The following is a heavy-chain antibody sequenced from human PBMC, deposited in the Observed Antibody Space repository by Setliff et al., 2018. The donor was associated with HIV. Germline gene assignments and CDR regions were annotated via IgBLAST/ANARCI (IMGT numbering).Heavy chain of an antibody. V-gene: IGHV1-8*01. D-gene: IGHD3-10*01. CDR1: GYNFTSHD. CDR2: LTPHSGDT. CDR3: ARGWGLWFGQLSILPLDP. Sequence: ASVKVSCKASGYNFTSHDINWVRQAPGQGLEWMGRLTPHSGDTISADRFQGRLVMTTNTSTTTAFMELSSLRSDDTALYFCARGWGLWFGQLSILPLDPWGQGTLVTVSS. J-gene: IGHJ5*02.